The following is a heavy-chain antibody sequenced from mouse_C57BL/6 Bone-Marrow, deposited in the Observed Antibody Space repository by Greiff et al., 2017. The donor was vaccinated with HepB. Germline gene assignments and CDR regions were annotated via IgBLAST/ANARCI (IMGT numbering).Heavy chain of an antibody. CDR2: INPNNGGT. CDR1: GYTFTDYN. CDR3: ARVKRGITTVVATKAMDY. J-gene: IGHJ4*01. D-gene: IGHD1-1*01. Sequence: VQLQQSGPELVKPGASVKMSCKASGYTFTDYNMHWVKQSHGKSLEWIGYINPNNGGTSYNQKFKGKATLTVNKSSSTAYMELRSLTSEDSAVYYCARVKRGITTVVATKAMDYWGQGTSVTVSS. V-gene: IGHV1-22*01.